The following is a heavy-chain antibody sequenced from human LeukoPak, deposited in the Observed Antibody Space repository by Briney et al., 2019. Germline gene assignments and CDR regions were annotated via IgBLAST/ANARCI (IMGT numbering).Heavy chain of an antibody. D-gene: IGHD1-1*01. CDR3: ARMDDNGDY. Sequence: ASVTVSCKASGYTFTGYYIHWVRQAPGQGLEWMGWINPNSGGTYYAQKFQGRVTMTRDTSISTAYMELTRPTSDDTAVYYCARMDDNGDYWGQGTLVTVSS. CDR2: INPNSGGT. V-gene: IGHV1-2*02. CDR1: GYTFTGYY. J-gene: IGHJ4*02.